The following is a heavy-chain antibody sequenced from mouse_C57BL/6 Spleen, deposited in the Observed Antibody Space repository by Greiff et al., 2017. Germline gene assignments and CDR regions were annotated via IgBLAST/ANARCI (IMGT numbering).Heavy chain of an antibody. D-gene: IGHD2-4*01. J-gene: IGHJ2*01. Sequence: EVQRVESEGGLVQPGSSMKLSCTASGFTFSDYYMAWVRQVPEKGLEWVANINYDGSSTYYLDSLKSRFIISRDNAKNILYLQMSSLKSEDTATYYCARSFYYDYEGYFDYWGQGTTLTVSS. V-gene: IGHV5-16*01. CDR3: ARSFYYDYEGYFDY. CDR1: GFTFSDYY. CDR2: INYDGSST.